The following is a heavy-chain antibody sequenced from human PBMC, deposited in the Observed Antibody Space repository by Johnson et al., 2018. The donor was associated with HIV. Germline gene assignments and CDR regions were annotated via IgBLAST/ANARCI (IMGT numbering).Heavy chain of an antibody. J-gene: IGHJ3*01. CDR3: ARDLRNSGWSNGFDV. CDR1: GFTFDDYG. Sequence: EVQLVESGGGVVRPGGSLRLSCAASGFTFDDYGMSWVRQAQGKGLEWVSGINWNGGSTGYADSVKGRFTISRDNSKNTLYLQMNSLRAEDTALYYCARDLRNSGWSNGFDVWGQGTMVTVSS. D-gene: IGHD6-19*01. CDR2: INWNGGST. V-gene: IGHV3-20*04.